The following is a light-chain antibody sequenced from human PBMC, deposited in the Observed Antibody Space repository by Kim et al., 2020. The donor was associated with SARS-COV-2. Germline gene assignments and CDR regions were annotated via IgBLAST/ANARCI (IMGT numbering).Light chain of an antibody. J-gene: IGKJ4*02. V-gene: IGKV4-1*01. CDR1: QSLLYASTNDGF. CDR2: WAS. Sequence: PTIKCKSSQSLLYASTNDGFLASYQQKAGQSPKFLVYWASAQKSGVPDQFSGSGSGTEFTLSLSSLQTENRAVYYCQQYYRTPPTFGGGAKVDIK. CDR3: QQYYRTPPT.